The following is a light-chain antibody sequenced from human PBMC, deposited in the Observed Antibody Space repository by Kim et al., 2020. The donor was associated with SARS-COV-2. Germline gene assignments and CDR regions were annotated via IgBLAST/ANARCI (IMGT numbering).Light chain of an antibody. J-gene: IGKJ2*01. CDR3: QQYNSYPYT. Sequence: DIQMTQSPSTLSASVGDRVTITCRASQIITSWLAWYQQKPGKAPKLLIYKASSLESGVPSRFSGSGYGTEFTLTISSLQPDDFATYYCQQYNSYPYTFGLGTKLEI. V-gene: IGKV1-5*03. CDR1: QIITSW. CDR2: KAS.